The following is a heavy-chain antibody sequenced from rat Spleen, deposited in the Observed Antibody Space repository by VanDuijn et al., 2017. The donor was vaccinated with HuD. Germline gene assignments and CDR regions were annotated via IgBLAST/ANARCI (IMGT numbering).Heavy chain of an antibody. Sequence: EVQLQESGPGLVKPSQSLSLTCSVTGYSITSNYRWNWIRKFPGNKLEWMGYVSYSGSTSYNPSLKSRVSITRDTSKNQFFLQLNSVTTEDTATYCCARSTYNNYFDYWGQGVMVTVSS. V-gene: IGHV3-1*01. J-gene: IGHJ2*01. CDR3: ARSTYNNYFDY. CDR1: GYSITSNY. D-gene: IGHD1-10*01. CDR2: VSYSGST.